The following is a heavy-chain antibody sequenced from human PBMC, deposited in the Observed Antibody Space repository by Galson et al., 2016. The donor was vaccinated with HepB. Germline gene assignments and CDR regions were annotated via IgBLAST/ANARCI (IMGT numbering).Heavy chain of an antibody. D-gene: IGHD2-2*01. J-gene: IGHJ4*02. V-gene: IGHV4-31*03. Sequence: TLSLTCTVSGGSISSGGYYWSWIRQHPGKGLEWIGYIYYSGSTYYNPSLTSRVTISVDTSKNQFSLKLSSVTAADTAVYYCAMGLCSSTSCFWDPYFDYWGQGTLVTVSS. CDR3: AMGLCSSTSCFWDPYFDY. CDR1: GGSISSGGYY. CDR2: IYYSGST.